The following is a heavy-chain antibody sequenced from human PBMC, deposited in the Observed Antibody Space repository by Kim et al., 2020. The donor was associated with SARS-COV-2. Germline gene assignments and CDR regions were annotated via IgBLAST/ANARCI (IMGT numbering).Heavy chain of an antibody. CDR2: INPNSGGT. CDR1: GYTFTGYY. Sequence: ASVKVSCKASGYTFTGYYMHWVRQAPGQGLEWMGWINPNSGGTNYAQKFQGRVTMTRDTSISTAYMELSRLRSDDTAVYYCATTQVDTAMVAGGRFDPWGQGTLVTVSS. D-gene: IGHD5-18*01. V-gene: IGHV1-2*02. CDR3: ATTQVDTAMVAGGRFDP. J-gene: IGHJ5*02.